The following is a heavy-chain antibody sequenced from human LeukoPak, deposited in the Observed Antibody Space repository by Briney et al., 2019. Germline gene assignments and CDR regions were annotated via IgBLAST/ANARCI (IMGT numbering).Heavy chain of an antibody. CDR1: GYTFTSYS. D-gene: IGHD6-19*01. CDR2: MNPNSGNA. V-gene: IGHV1-8*02. J-gene: IGHJ4*02. Sequence: RASVKVSCKASGYTFTSYSISWVRQATGQGLEWLGWMNPNSGNAGYAQKFQGRVTMTRDTSISTAYMELSSLRSEDTAVYYCARDGSGPPPFDSWGQGTLVTVSS. CDR3: ARDGSGPPPFDS.